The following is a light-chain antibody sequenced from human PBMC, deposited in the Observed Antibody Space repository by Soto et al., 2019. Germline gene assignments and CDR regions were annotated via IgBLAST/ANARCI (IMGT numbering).Light chain of an antibody. Sequence: EIVLTQSPGTLSLSAGEGATLSCRASQSVSDNYLAWYQQKPGQAPRLLIYAASSRATGIPDRFSGSGSGTDFTLSISRLEPEDFAVYYCQQYGGSRCTCGQGTKLEIK. V-gene: IGKV3-20*01. CDR2: AAS. CDR1: QSVSDNY. J-gene: IGKJ2*02. CDR3: QQYGGSRCT.